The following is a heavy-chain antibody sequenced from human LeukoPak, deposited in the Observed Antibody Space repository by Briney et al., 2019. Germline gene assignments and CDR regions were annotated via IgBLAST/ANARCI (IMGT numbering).Heavy chain of an antibody. CDR1: GFTFSSYA. CDR3: AKDRPYCSGDCYRAFDY. J-gene: IGHJ4*02. D-gene: IGHD2-21*02. CDR2: ISGSGGST. V-gene: IGHV3-23*01. Sequence: PGGSLRLSCAASGFTFSSYAMSWVRQAPGKGLEWVSAISGSGGSTYYADFVKGRFTISRDNSKNTLYLQMNSLRAEDTAVYYCAKDRPYCSGDCYRAFDYWGQGTLVTVSS.